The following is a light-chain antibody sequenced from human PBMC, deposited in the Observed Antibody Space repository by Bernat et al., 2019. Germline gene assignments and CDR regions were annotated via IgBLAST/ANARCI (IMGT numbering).Light chain of an antibody. V-gene: IGLV2-23*02. Sequence: QSALTQPASVSGSPGQSITISCTGTSSDVGSYNLVSWYQQHPGKAPKVMIYEVTKRPSRVSNRFSGSKSGNTASLTISGLQAGDEADYYCCSYAGSTTFHVFGTGTKVTVL. CDR1: SSDVGSYNL. CDR2: EVT. J-gene: IGLJ1*01. CDR3: CSYAGSTTFHV.